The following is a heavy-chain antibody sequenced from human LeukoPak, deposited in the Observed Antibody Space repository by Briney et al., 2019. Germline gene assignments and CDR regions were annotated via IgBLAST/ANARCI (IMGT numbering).Heavy chain of an antibody. D-gene: IGHD2-15*01. CDR1: GLTVSSNY. CDR3: ARNIADCSGGSCYSLGVDY. V-gene: IGHV3-53*01. Sequence: GGSLRLSCAASGLTVSSNYMSWVRQAPGKGLEWVSVIYSGGSTYYADSVKGRFTISRDNSKNTLYLQMNSLRAEDTAVYYCARNIADCSGGSCYSLGVDYWGQGTLVTVSS. CDR2: IYSGGST. J-gene: IGHJ4*02.